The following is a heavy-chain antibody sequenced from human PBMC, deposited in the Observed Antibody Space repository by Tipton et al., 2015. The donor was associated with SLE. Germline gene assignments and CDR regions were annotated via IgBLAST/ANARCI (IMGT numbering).Heavy chain of an antibody. CDR2: IYTSGST. CDR1: GGSISSGSYY. V-gene: IGHV4-61*09. D-gene: IGHD3-16*02. J-gene: IGHJ3*02. CDR3: AREGGGIWGSYRDDAFDI. Sequence: TLSLTCTVSGGSISSGSYYWSWIRQPAGKGLVWIGHIYTSGSTNYNPSLKSRVTISVDTSKNQFSLKLSSVTAADTAVYYCAREGGGIWGSYRDDAFDIWGQGTMVTVSS.